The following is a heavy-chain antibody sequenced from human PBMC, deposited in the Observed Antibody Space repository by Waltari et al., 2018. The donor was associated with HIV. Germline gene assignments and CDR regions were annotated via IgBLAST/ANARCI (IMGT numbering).Heavy chain of an antibody. Sequence: EVQLVESGGDLVQPGGSLRLSCAASGFRFDDYAMHWVRQAPGKGLEWVSGISWRSGNIAYADSVRGRFTISRDNAKNSLYLRMNSLRPDDTGFYYCARGPMYKWFDPWGQGTLVTASS. V-gene: IGHV3-9*01. CDR3: ARGPMYKWFDP. CDR1: GFRFDDYA. D-gene: IGHD3-10*02. CDR2: ISWRSGNI. J-gene: IGHJ5*02.